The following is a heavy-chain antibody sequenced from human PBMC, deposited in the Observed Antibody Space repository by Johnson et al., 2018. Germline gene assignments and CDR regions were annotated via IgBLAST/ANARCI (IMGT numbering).Heavy chain of an antibody. CDR1: GFTFSDYE. CDR3: AREGVMRLRGTNCFYDYMDD. D-gene: IGHD3-16*01. J-gene: IGHJ6*03. V-gene: IGHV3-30*03. Sequence: VQLVESGGGLVQPGGSLRLSCEASGFTFSDYEMHWVRQAPGKGLEWVAVISYDGRSKYYEDSVKGRFTISRENSKNTLYLEMNDLRVEDTAMYYGAREGVMRLRGTNCFYDYMDDWGRGTTVTGS. CDR2: ISYDGRSK.